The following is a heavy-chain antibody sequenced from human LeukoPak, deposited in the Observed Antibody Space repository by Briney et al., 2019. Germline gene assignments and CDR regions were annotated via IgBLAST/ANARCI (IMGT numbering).Heavy chain of an antibody. CDR3: ASGRNMGITGTTGAFDI. J-gene: IGHJ3*02. V-gene: IGHV3-21*01. Sequence: GGSLRLPCAASGFTFSSYSMNWVRQAPGKGLEWVSSITSSGSYIYYADSVKGRFTISRDNAKNSLYLQMNSLRDEDTAVYYCASGRNMGITGTTGAFDIWGQGTMVTVSS. CDR1: GFTFSSYS. CDR2: ITSSGSYI. D-gene: IGHD1-7*01.